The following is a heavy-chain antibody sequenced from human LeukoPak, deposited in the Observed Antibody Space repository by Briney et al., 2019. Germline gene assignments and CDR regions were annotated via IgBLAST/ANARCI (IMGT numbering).Heavy chain of an antibody. CDR1: GFTFSTYS. Sequence: GGSLRLSCAASGFTFSTYSGNWIRQAPGKGLEWVSSISDDSNYIFYADSVKGRFTISRDNAKNSLYLQMNSLRAEDTAVYYCARVYSSRGSWGQGTLVTVSS. V-gene: IGHV3-21*01. CDR2: ISDDSNYI. CDR3: ARVYSSRGS. D-gene: IGHD6-13*01. J-gene: IGHJ4*02.